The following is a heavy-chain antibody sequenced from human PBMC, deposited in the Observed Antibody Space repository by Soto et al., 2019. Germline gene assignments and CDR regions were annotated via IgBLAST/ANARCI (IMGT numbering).Heavy chain of an antibody. D-gene: IGHD2-2*01. V-gene: IGHV1-2*02. CDR3: ARETVVPAAGENWFDP. Sequence: EASVKVSCKASGYTFTGYYMHWVRQAPGQGLEWMGWINPNSGGTNYAQKFQGRVTMTRDTSISTAYMELSRLRSDDTAVYYCARETVVPAAGENWFDPWGQGTLVTVSS. J-gene: IGHJ5*02. CDR1: GYTFTGYY. CDR2: INPNSGGT.